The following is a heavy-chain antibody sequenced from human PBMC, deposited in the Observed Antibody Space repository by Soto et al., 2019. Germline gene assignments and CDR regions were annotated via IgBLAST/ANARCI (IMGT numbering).Heavy chain of an antibody. J-gene: IGHJ4*02. D-gene: IGHD5-18*01. CDR2: IYSGGST. Sequence: AGGSLRLSCAASGFTVSSNYMSWVRQAPGKGLEWVSVIYSGGSTYYADSVKGRFTISRDNSKNTLYLQMNSLRAEDTAVYYCAREATSGYSYGYFDYWGQGTLVTVSS. V-gene: IGHV3-66*01. CDR1: GFTVSSNY. CDR3: AREATSGYSYGYFDY.